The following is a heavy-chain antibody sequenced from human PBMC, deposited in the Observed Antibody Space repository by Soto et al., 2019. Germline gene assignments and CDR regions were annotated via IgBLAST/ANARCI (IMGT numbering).Heavy chain of an antibody. D-gene: IGHD2-2*01. CDR2: FYYNEST. CDR3: ARSSTSANYFDY. CDR1: GGSISSGGYY. J-gene: IGHJ4*02. Sequence: ASETLSLTCTVSGGSISSGGYYWSWIRQHPGTGLEWIVTFYYNESTHYNPSLKSRVTISVDTSKSQFSLRLSSVTAADTAVYYCARSSTSANYFDYWGQGTLVTVSS. V-gene: IGHV4-31*03.